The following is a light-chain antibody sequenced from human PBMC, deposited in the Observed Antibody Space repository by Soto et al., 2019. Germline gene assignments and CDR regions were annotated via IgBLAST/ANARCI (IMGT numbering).Light chain of an antibody. J-gene: IGLJ3*02. CDR2: SND. V-gene: IGLV1-44*01. Sequence: QSVLPQPPSASGTPGQRVSISCSGSRSNIGSNTVNWYQHLPGTAPRLLIYSNDQRPSGVPDRFSASKSGASASLAIIGLQSEDEADYYCAAWDDSLNGVLFGGGTKLTVL. CDR1: RSNIGSNT. CDR3: AAWDDSLNGVL.